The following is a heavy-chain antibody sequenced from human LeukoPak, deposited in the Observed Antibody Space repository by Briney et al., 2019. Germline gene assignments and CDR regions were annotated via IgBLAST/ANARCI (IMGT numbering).Heavy chain of an antibody. V-gene: IGHV3-66*01. D-gene: IGHD1-1*01. CDR3: ARDTPTTGTRYFDY. CDR2: LYGGGDRT. Sequence: GGSLRLSCAASGFTLSSYWMSWVRQAPGKGLEWVAVLYGGGDRTYYADSVKGRFTISRDNSENTLYLQMNSLRAEDTAVYYCARDTPTTGTRYFDYWGQGTLVTVSS. CDR1: GFTLSSYW. J-gene: IGHJ4*02.